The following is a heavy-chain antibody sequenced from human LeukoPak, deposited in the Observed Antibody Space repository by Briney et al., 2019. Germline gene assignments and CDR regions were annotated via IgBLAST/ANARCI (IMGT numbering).Heavy chain of an antibody. Sequence: SETLSLTCAVYGGSFSGYYWSWIRQPPGKGLEWTGEINHSGSTNYNPSLKSRVTISVDTSKNQFSLKLSSVTAADTAVYYCAPLGYCSGGSCPSHYGMDVWGQGTTVTVSS. CDR1: GGSFSGYY. J-gene: IGHJ6*02. CDR2: INHSGST. V-gene: IGHV4-34*01. D-gene: IGHD2-15*01. CDR3: APLGYCSGGSCPSHYGMDV.